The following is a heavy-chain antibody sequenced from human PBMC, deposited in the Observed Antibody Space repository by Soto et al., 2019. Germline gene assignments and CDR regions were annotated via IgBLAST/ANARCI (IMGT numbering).Heavy chain of an antibody. Sequence: QITLKESGPTLVKPTQTLTLTCIFSGFSLSTSGVGVGWIRQPPGKALEWLAVIYWDDEKRYSPSLKSRVTITRDTSKNQVVFTMTNMDPEDTGTFYCAHLTSWGEGAPFDIWGQGTKVTVSS. CDR1: GFSLSTSGVG. J-gene: IGHJ3*02. CDR2: IYWDDEK. CDR3: AHLTSWGEGAPFDI. D-gene: IGHD3-16*01. V-gene: IGHV2-5*02.